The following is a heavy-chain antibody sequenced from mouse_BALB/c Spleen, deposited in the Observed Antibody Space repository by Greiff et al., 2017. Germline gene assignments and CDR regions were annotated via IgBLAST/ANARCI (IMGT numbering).Heavy chain of an antibody. V-gene: IGHV1S137*01. CDR3: ASGYGFAY. CDR1: GYTFTDYA. CDR2: ISTYYGDA. D-gene: IGHD1-2*01. J-gene: IGHJ3*01. Sequence: QVQLQQSGAELVRPGVSVKISCKGSGYTFTDYAMHWVKQSHAKSLEWIGVISTYYGDASYNQKFKGKATMTVDKSSSTAYMELARLTSEDSAIYYCASGYGFAYWGQGTLVTVSA.